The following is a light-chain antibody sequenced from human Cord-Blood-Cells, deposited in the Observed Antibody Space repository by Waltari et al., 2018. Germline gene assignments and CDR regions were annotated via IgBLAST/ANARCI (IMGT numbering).Light chain of an antibody. CDR1: QSIGSS. Sequence: EIVLTQSPDFQSVTPKEKVTIPCRASQSIGSSLHWYQQKPDQTPKRLIKYASHAISGDPCKFSGSGAQTDFTRTINSLEAEDAAAYNCHQSSSLPWTFGQGTKVASK. CDR2: YAS. CDR3: HQSSSLPWT. J-gene: IGKJ1*01. V-gene: IGKV6D-21*02.